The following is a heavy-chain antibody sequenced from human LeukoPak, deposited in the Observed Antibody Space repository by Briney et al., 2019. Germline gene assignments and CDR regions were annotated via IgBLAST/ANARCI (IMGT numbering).Heavy chain of an antibody. CDR2: ISGSGGST. Sequence: GGSLRLSCAASGFTFSSYAMSWVRQAPGKGLEWVSAISGSGGSTYYADSVKGRFTISRDNSKNTLYLQMNSLRDEDTALYFCTRDPHALDYWGLGTLVTVSS. J-gene: IGHJ4*02. V-gene: IGHV3-23*01. CDR1: GFTFSSYA. D-gene: IGHD2-2*01. CDR3: TRDPHALDY.